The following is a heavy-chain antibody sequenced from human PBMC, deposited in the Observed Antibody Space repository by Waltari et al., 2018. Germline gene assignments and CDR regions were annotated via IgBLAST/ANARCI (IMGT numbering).Heavy chain of an antibody. CDR1: GDSMSSTDC. CDR3: ARDRGRGLYLDT. V-gene: IGHV4-4*02. CDR2: VRGDGRT. D-gene: IGHD2-15*01. Sequence: QLQLQESGPGLVKPLGTLSLSCAVSGDSMSSTDCWSWVRLSPHKGLEWIGQVRGDGRTKYSPSFASRVTVSLDTSNNQFSRKLTSATAADTAVYYCARDRGRGLYLDTWGPGTLVTVSP. J-gene: IGHJ5*02.